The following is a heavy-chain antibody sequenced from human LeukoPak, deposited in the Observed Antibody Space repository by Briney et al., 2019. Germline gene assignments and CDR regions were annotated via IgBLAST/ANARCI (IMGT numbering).Heavy chain of an antibody. CDR2: ISYDGSSK. CDR3: ARRAGDYSHPYDY. J-gene: IGHJ4*02. Sequence: GGSLTLSCEASGFTFSNYFMHWVRQAPGKGLEWVAFISYDGSSKNYADSVKGRFTISRDNSKNTVHLQMNSLRAEDTAMYYCARRAGDYSHPYDYWGQGTLVTVSS. D-gene: IGHD3-22*01. CDR1: GFTFSNYF. V-gene: IGHV3-30*14.